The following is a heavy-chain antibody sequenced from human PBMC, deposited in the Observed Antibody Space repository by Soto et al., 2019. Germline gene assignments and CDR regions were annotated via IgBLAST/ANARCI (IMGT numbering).Heavy chain of an antibody. CDR3: ARLSSSSVSWLDP. J-gene: IGHJ5*02. D-gene: IGHD6-6*01. Sequence: SETLSLTCTVSGGSISSYYWSWIRQPPGKGLEWIGYIYYSGSTNYNPSLKSRVTISVDTSKNQFSLKLSSVTAADTAVYYCARLSSSSVSWLDPWGKGTLVTVYS. CDR2: IYYSGST. CDR1: GGSISSYY. V-gene: IGHV4-59*01.